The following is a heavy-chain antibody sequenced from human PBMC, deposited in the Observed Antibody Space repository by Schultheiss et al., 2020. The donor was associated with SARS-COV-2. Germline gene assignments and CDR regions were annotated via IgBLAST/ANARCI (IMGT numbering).Heavy chain of an antibody. Sequence: SQTLSLTCTVSGGSISSYYWSWIRQPPGKGLEWIGEINHSGSTNYNPSLKSRVTISVDTSKNQFSLKLSSVTAADTAVYYCARAQGGYLSYYYYYMDVWGKGTTVTVSS. J-gene: IGHJ6*03. CDR1: GGSISSYY. CDR3: ARAQGGYLSYYYYYMDV. V-gene: IGHV4-34*01. CDR2: INHSGST. D-gene: IGHD3-22*01.